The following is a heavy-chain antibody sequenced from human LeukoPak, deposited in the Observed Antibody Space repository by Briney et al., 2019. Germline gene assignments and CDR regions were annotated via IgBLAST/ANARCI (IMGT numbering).Heavy chain of an antibody. Sequence: GASVKVSCKASGYTFTSYGISWVRQAPGQGLEWMGWISAYNGNTNYAQKLQGRVTMTTDTSTSTAYMELRSLRSDDTAVYYCARDGPLNYYDSSGYYGNWFDPWGQGTLVTVSS. V-gene: IGHV1-18*01. CDR2: ISAYNGNT. J-gene: IGHJ5*02. D-gene: IGHD3-22*01. CDR1: GYTFTSYG. CDR3: ARDGPLNYYDSSGYYGNWFDP.